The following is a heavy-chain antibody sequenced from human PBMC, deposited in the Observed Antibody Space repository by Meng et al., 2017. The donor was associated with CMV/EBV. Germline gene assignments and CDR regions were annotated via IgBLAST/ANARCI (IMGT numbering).Heavy chain of an antibody. CDR1: GFTFSSYAM. Sequence: ESLKISCAASGFTFSSYAMSWVRQAPGKGLEWIGEIYHSGSTNYNPSLKSRVTISVDKSKNQFSLKLSSVTAADTAVYYCAGISHCGGDCYNWFDPWGQGTLVTVSS. D-gene: IGHD2-21*01. V-gene: IGHV4/OR15-8*01. CDR3: AGISHCGGDCYNWFDP. CDR2: IYHSGST. J-gene: IGHJ5*02.